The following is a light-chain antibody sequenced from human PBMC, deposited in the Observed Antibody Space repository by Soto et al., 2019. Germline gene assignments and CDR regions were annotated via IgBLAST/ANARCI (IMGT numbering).Light chain of an antibody. Sequence: DIQMTQSPSSLSPSVGDRVTITCRASQSINSWLAWYQQKPGKAPKLLIYDASSLESGVPSRFSGSGSGTEFTLTISSLQPDDFATYYCQQYNSYSRWTFGQGTKVDIK. J-gene: IGKJ1*01. CDR1: QSINSW. CDR3: QQYNSYSRWT. V-gene: IGKV1-5*01. CDR2: DAS.